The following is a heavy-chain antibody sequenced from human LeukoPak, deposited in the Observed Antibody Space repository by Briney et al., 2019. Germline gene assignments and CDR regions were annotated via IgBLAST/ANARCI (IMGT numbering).Heavy chain of an antibody. J-gene: IGHJ6*03. V-gene: IGHV1-69*01. CDR3: ARTYRLYYYYYYMDV. CDR2: IIPIFGTA. CDR1: GFTFSSYA. Sequence: GGSLRLSCAASGFTFSSYAISWVRLAPGQGLEWMGGIIPIFGTADYAQKFQGRVTITADESTSTAYMELSSLRSEDTAVYYCARTYRLYYYYYYMDVWGKGTTVTVSS.